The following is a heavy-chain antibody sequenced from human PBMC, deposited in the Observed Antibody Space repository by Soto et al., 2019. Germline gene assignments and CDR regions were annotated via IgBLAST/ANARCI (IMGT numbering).Heavy chain of an antibody. CDR2: IYYRGST. V-gene: IGHV4-59*01. D-gene: IGHD5-12*01. J-gene: IGHJ4*02. Sequence: SETLSLTCAVSGGSINNYYWSWIRQPPGKGLEWIGYIYYRGSTNYNPSLKSRVTISVDTSKNQFSLKLSSVTTADTAVYYCAIFMGNSVAPTYFDYWGQGTLVTVSS. CDR3: AIFMGNSVAPTYFDY. CDR1: GGSINNYY.